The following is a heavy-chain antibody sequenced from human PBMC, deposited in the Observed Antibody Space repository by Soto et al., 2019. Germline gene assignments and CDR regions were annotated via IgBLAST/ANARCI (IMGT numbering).Heavy chain of an antibody. CDR1: GYTFTSYD. V-gene: IGHV1-8*01. Sequence: ASVKVSCKASGYTFTSYDINWVRQATGQGLEWMGWMDPNSGNTGYAQKFQGRVTMTRNTSISTAYMELSSLRSEDTAVYYCARGPPYSNYERDTATTYMDAGGKEATITIPS. D-gene: IGHD4-4*01. J-gene: IGHJ6*03. CDR2: MDPNSGNT. CDR3: ARGPPYSNYERDTATTYMDA.